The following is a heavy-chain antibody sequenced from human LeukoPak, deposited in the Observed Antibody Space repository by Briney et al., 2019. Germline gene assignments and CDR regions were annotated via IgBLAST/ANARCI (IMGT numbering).Heavy chain of an antibody. V-gene: IGHV3-30*02. D-gene: IGHD5-18*01. CDR3: ASAKEDVDTAMVYYFDY. J-gene: IGHJ4*02. CDR2: IRYDGSNK. Sequence: GGSLRLSCAASGFTFSSYGMHWVRQAPGKGLEWVAFIRYDGSNKYYADSVKGRFTISRDNSKNTLYLQMNSLRAEDTALYYCASAKEDVDTAMVYYFDYWGQGTLVTVSS. CDR1: GFTFSSYG.